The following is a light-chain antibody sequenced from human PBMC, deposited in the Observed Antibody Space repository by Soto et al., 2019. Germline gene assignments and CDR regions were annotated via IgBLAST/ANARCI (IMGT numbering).Light chain of an antibody. V-gene: IGKV3-20*01. CDR1: QSVTNNY. CDR2: GAS. J-gene: IGKJ5*01. CDR3: QQYGNSPIT. Sequence: DIVLTQSPGPLSLSPGERATLSCRSSQSVTNNYLAWYQQKPGQAPRLLIDGASSRATGVPDRFSGTGSGTDCTLTISRLEPEDFAVFYCQQYGNSPITLGQGTRLEIK.